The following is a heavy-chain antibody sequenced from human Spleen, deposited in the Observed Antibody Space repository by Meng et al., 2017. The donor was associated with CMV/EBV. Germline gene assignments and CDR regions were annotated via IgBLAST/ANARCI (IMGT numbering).Heavy chain of an antibody. V-gene: IGHV1-18*01. D-gene: IGHD3-9*01. CDR3: ARSITIFQIDY. CDR2: INTYNGDT. CDR1: EYSFTSYG. Sequence: ASVKVSCKASEYSFTSYGISWVRQAPGQGLEWMGWINTYNGDTNYAQKLQGRVTMTRDTSTGTAYMELGSLRSDDTAVYICARSITIFQIDYWGQGTLVTVS. J-gene: IGHJ4*02.